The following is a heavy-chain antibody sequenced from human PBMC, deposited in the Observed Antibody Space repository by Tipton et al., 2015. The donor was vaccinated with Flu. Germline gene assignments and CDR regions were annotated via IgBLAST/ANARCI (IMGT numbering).Heavy chain of an antibody. D-gene: IGHD2/OR15-2a*01. CDR3: VKTLRSTSPFDY. V-gene: IGHV3-23*01. CDR1: GFTFSTYA. Sequence: SLRLSCAASGFTFSTYAMSWVRQAPGRGLDWVSAIGASGSNRYYADSVKGRFTISRDNSKNTLYLQMNSLRVEDTAVYYCVKTLRSTSPFDYWGQGTLVTVSS. J-gene: IGHJ4*02. CDR2: IGASGSNR.